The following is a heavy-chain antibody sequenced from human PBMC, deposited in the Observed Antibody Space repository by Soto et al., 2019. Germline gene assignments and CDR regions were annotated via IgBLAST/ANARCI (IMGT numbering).Heavy chain of an antibody. CDR1: GFPFSSAW. Sequence: EVHLVESGGGLVKPGESLRLSCGVSGFPFSSAWLHWVRQAPGKGLEWDARIKSKTSGETTDYAAPVKGRFTISRDDSKNLVFLQMNSLKREDTGVYYCTADYSGGTYPIDYWGQGILVTVSS. V-gene: IGHV3-15*07. CDR3: TADYSGGTYPIDY. D-gene: IGHD1-26*01. J-gene: IGHJ4*02. CDR2: IKSKTSGETT.